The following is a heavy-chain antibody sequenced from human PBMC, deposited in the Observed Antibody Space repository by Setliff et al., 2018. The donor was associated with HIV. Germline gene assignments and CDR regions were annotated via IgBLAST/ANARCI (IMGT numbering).Heavy chain of an antibody. J-gene: IGHJ4*02. V-gene: IGHV4-4*08. CDR3: ARDPTTGVDY. D-gene: IGHD4-4*01. CDR2: IFHTGST. Sequence: SETLSLTCSVSGGSIGTFYWSWIRQSPERRLEWIGYIFHTGSTNYNPSLKNRVTISVDASKNQFSLKLTSMNAADTATYYCARDPTTGVDYWGQGTLVTVSS. CDR1: GGSIGTFY.